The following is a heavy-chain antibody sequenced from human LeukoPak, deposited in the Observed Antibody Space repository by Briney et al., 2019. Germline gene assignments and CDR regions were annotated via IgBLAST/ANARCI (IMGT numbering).Heavy chain of an antibody. Sequence: QPGGSLRLSCAASGFTFSSYWMQGGRKAPGKGLVWVSRFNSDGSSTSYADSVKGRFTISRDNAKNTLYLQMNSLRAEDTAVYYCASYGKWLSSFDYWGQGTLVTVSS. D-gene: IGHD3-22*01. CDR3: ASYGKWLSSFDY. CDR2: FNSDGSST. CDR1: GFTFSSYW. J-gene: IGHJ4*02. V-gene: IGHV3-74*01.